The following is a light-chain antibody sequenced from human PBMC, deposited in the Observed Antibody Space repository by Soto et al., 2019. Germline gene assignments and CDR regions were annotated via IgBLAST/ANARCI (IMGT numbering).Light chain of an antibody. Sequence: QSALTQPPSASGSPGQSVTISCTGTSSDVGAYNYVSWYQQHAGKAPKLVIYEVTKRPSGVPDRFSGSKAANTASLTVSGLQAEDEADYYCSSFASCNTWVFGGGTKRTVL. CDR3: SSFASCNTWV. CDR1: SSDVGAYNY. V-gene: IGLV2-8*01. CDR2: EVT. J-gene: IGLJ3*02.